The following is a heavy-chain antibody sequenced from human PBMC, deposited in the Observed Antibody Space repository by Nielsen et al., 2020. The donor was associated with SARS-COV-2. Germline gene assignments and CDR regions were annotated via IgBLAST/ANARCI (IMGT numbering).Heavy chain of an antibody. D-gene: IGHD3-22*01. V-gene: IGHV4-39*01. Sequence: GSLRLSCSVTGDYIRSDNYYWGWLRQPPGKGLEWIGSIYHSGSTFYSPSLKSRVTISEDPSKNQFSLKLSAVTAADTAVYYCARRPGHYFDSGGYFYSYYFDYWGQGILVTVSS. CDR2: IYHSGST. CDR3: ARRPGHYFDSGGYFYSYYFDY. J-gene: IGHJ4*02. CDR1: GDYIRSDNYY.